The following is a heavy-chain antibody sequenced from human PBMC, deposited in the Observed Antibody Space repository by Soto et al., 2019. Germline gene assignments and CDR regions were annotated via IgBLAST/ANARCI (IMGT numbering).Heavy chain of an antibody. Sequence: QVQLVQSGAEVKKPGASVKVSCKVSGYTLTELSMHWVRQAPGKGLEWMGGFDPEDGETIYAQKVQGRVTMTEDTSTDTAYMELSSLRSEDTDVYYCATGIRYFDWLLPSFDYWGQGTLVTVSS. V-gene: IGHV1-24*01. CDR3: ATGIRYFDWLLPSFDY. J-gene: IGHJ4*02. D-gene: IGHD3-9*01. CDR2: FDPEDGET. CDR1: GYTLTELS.